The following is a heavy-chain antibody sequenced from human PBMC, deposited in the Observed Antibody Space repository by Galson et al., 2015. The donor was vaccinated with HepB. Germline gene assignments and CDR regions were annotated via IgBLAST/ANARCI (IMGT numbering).Heavy chain of an antibody. J-gene: IGHJ5*02. CDR1: GGSFSGYY. D-gene: IGHD2-2*01. CDR2: INHSGST. Sequence: SETLSLTCAVYGGSFSGYYWSWIRQPPGKGLEWIGEINHSGSTNYHPSLKSRVTISVDPSKNQFSLKLSSVTAADTAVYYCARARYCSSTSCFRRRMNWFDPWGQGTLVTVSS. V-gene: IGHV4-34*01. CDR3: ARARYCSSTSCFRRRMNWFDP.